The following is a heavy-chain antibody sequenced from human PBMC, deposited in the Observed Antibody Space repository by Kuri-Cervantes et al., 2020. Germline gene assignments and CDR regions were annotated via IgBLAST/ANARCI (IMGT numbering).Heavy chain of an antibody. CDR2: ISAYNGNT. D-gene: IGHD3-10*01. Sequence: ASVKVSCKASGYTFTSYGISWVRQAPGQGLEWMGWISAYNGNTNYAQKLQGRVTMTTDTSTSTAYMELRSLRSEDTAVYYCARGDGSGSYYRSYYYYYYMDVWGKGTTVTVSS. V-gene: IGHV1-18*01. J-gene: IGHJ6*03. CDR1: GYTFTSYG. CDR3: ARGDGSGSYYRSYYYYYYMDV.